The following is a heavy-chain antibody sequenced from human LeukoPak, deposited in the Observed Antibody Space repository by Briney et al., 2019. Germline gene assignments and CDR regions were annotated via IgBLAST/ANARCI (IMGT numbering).Heavy chain of an antibody. CDR2: IYYSGST. J-gene: IGHJ5*02. Sequence: PSETLSLTCTVSVGSISSYYWSWIRQPPGKGLEWIGYIYYSGSTNYNPSLKSRVTISVDTSKNQFSLKLSSVTAADTAVYYCARVGYGNWFDPWGQGTLVTVSS. CDR1: VGSISSYY. D-gene: IGHD2-8*01. V-gene: IGHV4-59*01. CDR3: ARVGYGNWFDP.